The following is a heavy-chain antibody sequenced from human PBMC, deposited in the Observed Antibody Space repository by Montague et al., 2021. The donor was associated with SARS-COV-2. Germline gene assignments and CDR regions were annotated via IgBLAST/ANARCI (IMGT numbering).Heavy chain of an antibody. CDR3: ASFRRSHLLFGYLYYGMDV. CDR1: GGSFSGYY. D-gene: IGHD2-21*02. CDR2: INHRGST. J-gene: IGHJ6*02. V-gene: IGHV4-34*01. Sequence: SETLSLTCAVYGGSFSGYYWSWIRQPPGKGLEWIGEINHRGSTNYNPSLKSRVIISVDTSKNHFTLRLSSVTAADTAVYYCASFRRSHLLFGYLYYGMDVWGQGTTVTVSS.